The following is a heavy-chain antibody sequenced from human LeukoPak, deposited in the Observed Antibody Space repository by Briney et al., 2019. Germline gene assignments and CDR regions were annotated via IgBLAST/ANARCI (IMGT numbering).Heavy chain of an antibody. D-gene: IGHD3-9*01. CDR3: ARDILTGSQSRFQH. CDR2: ISSSSSTI. CDR1: GFTVSSNY. J-gene: IGHJ1*01. Sequence: GGSLRLSCAASGFTVSSNYMSWVRQAPGKGLEWVSSISSSSSTIYYADSVKGRFTISRDNAKNSLYLQMNSLRAEDTAVYYCARDILTGSQSRFQHWGQGTLVTVSS. V-gene: IGHV3-48*04.